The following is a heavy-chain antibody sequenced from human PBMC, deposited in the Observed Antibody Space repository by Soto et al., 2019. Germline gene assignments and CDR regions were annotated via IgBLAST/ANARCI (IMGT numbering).Heavy chain of an antibody. J-gene: IGHJ6*02. CDR2: IIPIFGTA. Sequence: GASVKVSCKASGGTFSSYAISWVRQAPGQGLEWMGGIIPIFGTANYAQKFQGRVTITADESTGTAYMELSSLRSEDTAVYYCATPIVVVPAASFYYYYGMDVWGQGTTVTVSS. CDR3: ATPIVVVPAASFYYYYGMDV. V-gene: IGHV1-69*13. CDR1: GGTFSSYA. D-gene: IGHD2-2*01.